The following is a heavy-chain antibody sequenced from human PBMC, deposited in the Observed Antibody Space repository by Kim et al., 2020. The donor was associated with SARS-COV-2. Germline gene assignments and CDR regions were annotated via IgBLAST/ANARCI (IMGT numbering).Heavy chain of an antibody. Sequence: GGSLRLSCAASGFTFSNYAMGWVRQAPGKGLDWVSFISVGGSPSSADSLKGRFSLSRAPSKTPVYLQFNTLSASATALSSFASGLFCYRIPCAAYFYF. J-gene: IGHJ4*01. CDR2: ISVGGSP. D-gene: IGHD2-2*01. CDR1: GFTFSNYA. V-gene: IGHV3-23*01. CDR3: ASGLFCYRIPCAAYFYF.